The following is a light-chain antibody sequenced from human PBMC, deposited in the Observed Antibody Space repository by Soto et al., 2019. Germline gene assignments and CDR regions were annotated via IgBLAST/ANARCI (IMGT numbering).Light chain of an antibody. CDR2: EAS. V-gene: IGKV1-5*03. CDR3: QQSRT. Sequence: DIQLTQSPSTLSASVGDRVTITCRASQSLSTWLAWYQQKPGKAPKLLIYEASSLESGVPSRFSGSASGTEFTLTISSLQPDDFATYYCQQSRTFGQGTRVQSK. CDR1: QSLSTW. J-gene: IGKJ1*01.